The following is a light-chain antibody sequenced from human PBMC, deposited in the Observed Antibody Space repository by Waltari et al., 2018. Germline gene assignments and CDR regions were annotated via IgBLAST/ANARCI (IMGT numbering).Light chain of an antibody. CDR3: QQYNIYPLT. CDR1: QSISAY. CDR2: KSS. Sequence: GDRVTITCRASQSISAYLAWYQQKPGKDPKLLIYKSSTVESGFPSRFSGSGSGTEFTLTISGLQPDDFATYYCQQYNIYPLTFGGGTKVEIK. V-gene: IGKV1-5*03. J-gene: IGKJ4*01.